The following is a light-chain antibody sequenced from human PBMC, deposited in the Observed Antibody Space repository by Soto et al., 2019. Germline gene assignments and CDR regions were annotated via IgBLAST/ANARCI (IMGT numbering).Light chain of an antibody. CDR2: EVT. CDR3: SSFAGSHNLV. V-gene: IGLV2-8*01. CDR1: SSDVGGYNY. J-gene: IGLJ1*01. Sequence: QSALTQPPSASGSPGQSVTISCTGTSSDVGGYNYVSWYQHHPGKAPKLMIYEVTKRPSGVPDRFSGSKSGNTASLTVSGLQAEDEADYYCSSFAGSHNLVFGTGTKVTVL.